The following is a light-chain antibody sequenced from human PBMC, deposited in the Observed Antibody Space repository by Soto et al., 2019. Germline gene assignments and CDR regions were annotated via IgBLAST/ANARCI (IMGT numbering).Light chain of an antibody. CDR3: CSYAGSSTWV. CDR2: EAS. Sequence: QSVLTQPASVSGSPGQSITISCTGTSSDVGSYNLVSWYQQHPGKVPKIMIYEASKRPSGAPNRFSGPKSGNTASLTISGLQAEDEADYYCCSYAGSSTWVFGTGTKLTVL. V-gene: IGLV2-23*01. J-gene: IGLJ1*01. CDR1: SSDVGSYNL.